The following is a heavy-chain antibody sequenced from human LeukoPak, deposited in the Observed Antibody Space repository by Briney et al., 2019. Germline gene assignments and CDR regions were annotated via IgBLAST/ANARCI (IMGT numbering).Heavy chain of an antibody. CDR3: ASYGEATGPFDY. V-gene: IGHV4-30-2*01. Sequence: TSQTLSLTCTVSGGSISSGGYYWSWIRQPPGKGLEWIGYIYHSGSTYYNPSLKSRVTISVDRSKNQFSLKLSSVTAADTAVYYCASYGEATGPFDYWGQGTLVTVSS. J-gene: IGHJ4*02. CDR2: IYHSGST. D-gene: IGHD1-26*01. CDR1: GGSISSGGYY.